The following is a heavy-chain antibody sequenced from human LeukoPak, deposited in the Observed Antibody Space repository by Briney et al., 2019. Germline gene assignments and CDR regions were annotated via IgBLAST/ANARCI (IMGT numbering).Heavy chain of an antibody. D-gene: IGHD1-1*01. J-gene: IGHJ4*02. CDR3: ARSQRYDSKQVGY. CDR1: GGSISSLY. CDR2: INHSGST. V-gene: IGHV4-34*01. Sequence: KPLGTLSLNFTVSGGSISSLYLGWIRPPPGKGLEWIGEINHSGSTNYNPSLKSRVTISVDTSKNQFSLKLSSVTAADTAVYYCARSQRYDSKQVGYWGQGTLVTVSS.